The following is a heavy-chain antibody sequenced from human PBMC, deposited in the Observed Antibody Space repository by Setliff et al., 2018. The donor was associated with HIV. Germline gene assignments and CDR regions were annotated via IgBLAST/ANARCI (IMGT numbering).Heavy chain of an antibody. J-gene: IGHJ4*02. V-gene: IGHV1-69*13. CDR2: IIPIFGTA. Sequence: SVKVSCKSSGDTFTGYTSTCVRQAPGQGLEWMGGIIPIFGTANYAQQFQGRVTINADESTSKAYMALSSLRSEDTAVYYCARGKLLVSFDYWGQGTLVTVSS. CDR1: GDTFTGYT. D-gene: IGHD6-13*01. CDR3: ARGKLLVSFDY.